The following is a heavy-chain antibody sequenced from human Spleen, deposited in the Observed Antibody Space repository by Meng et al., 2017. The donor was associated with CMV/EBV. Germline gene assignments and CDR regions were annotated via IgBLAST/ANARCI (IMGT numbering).Heavy chain of an antibody. V-gene: IGHV1-18*01. CDR1: GYSFTSYG. CDR2: ISAYNGNT. J-gene: IGHJ1*01. D-gene: IGHD6-13*01. CDR3: ARDQQLIPAEYFQH. Sequence: SGYSFTSYGISWVRQAPGQGLEWLGWISAYNGNTIYAQKFQGRLTMTTDTSTSTAYLELRTLRSDDTAVYYCARDQQLIPAEYFQHWGPGTLVTVSS.